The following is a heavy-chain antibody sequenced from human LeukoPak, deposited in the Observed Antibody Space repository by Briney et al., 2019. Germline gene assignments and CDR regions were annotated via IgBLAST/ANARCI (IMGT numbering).Heavy chain of an antibody. Sequence: ASVKVSCKASGYTFIGFYIHWVRQAPGQGLEWMGWINPDSGGTNYAQKLQGRVTMTTDTSTSTAYMELRSLRSDDTAVYYCAREQSHPRRVRGAFDIWGQGTMVTVSS. D-gene: IGHD3-10*01. V-gene: IGHV1-18*04. CDR3: AREQSHPRRVRGAFDI. CDR2: INPDSGGT. J-gene: IGHJ3*02. CDR1: GYTFIGFY.